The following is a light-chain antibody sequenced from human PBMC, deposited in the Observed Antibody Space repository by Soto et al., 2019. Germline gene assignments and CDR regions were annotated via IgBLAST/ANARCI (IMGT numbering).Light chain of an antibody. J-gene: IGLJ1*01. Sequence: QSALTQPASVSGSPGQSITISCTEAGSDVDGYNFVSWYQHHPGKAPKLIIYEVKNRPSGVSNRFSGSKSGNTASLTISGLQADDEADYYCSSYTTSDTLYVFGTGTKGTVL. CDR1: GSDVDGYNF. CDR2: EVK. CDR3: SSYTTSDTLYV. V-gene: IGLV2-14*01.